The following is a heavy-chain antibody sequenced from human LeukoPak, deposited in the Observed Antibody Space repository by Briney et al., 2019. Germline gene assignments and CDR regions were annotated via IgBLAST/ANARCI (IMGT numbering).Heavy chain of an antibody. CDR3: ARHPGDY. CDR1: GFSFSNYS. J-gene: IGHJ4*02. V-gene: IGHV3-21*06. CDR2: ISSSSTYI. Sequence: GGSLRLSCAASGFSFSNYSMTWVRQAPGKGLEWVSSISSSSTYIYYADSVKGRFTISRDNAKNSLYLQMNSLRAEDTAVYYCARHPGDYWGQGTLVTVSS.